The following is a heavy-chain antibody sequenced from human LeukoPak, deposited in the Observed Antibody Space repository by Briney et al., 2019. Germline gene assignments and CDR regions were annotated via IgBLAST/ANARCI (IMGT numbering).Heavy chain of an antibody. Sequence: GGSLRLSCAASGFTFSSYGMHWVRQAPGKGLEWVAFIRYDGSNKYYADSVKGRFTISRDNSKNTLYLQMNSLRAEDTAVYYRANLLGYCSSTSCGYDYWGQGTLVTVSS. J-gene: IGHJ4*02. CDR1: GFTFSSYG. V-gene: IGHV3-30*02. D-gene: IGHD2-2*01. CDR2: IRYDGSNK. CDR3: ANLLGYCSSTSCGYDY.